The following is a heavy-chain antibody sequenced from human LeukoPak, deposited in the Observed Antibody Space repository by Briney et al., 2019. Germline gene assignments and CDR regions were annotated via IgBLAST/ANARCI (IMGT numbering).Heavy chain of an antibody. D-gene: IGHD4-17*01. V-gene: IGHV4-59*01. CDR1: GGSISSYY. CDR2: IYYSGST. Sequence: SETLSLTCIVSGGSISSYYWSWIRQPPGKGLEWIGYIYYSGSTNYNPSLKSRVTISVDTSKNQFSLKLSSVTAADTAVYYCARGGRTTVTNFDYWGQGTLVTVSS. CDR3: ARGGRTTVTNFDY. J-gene: IGHJ4*02.